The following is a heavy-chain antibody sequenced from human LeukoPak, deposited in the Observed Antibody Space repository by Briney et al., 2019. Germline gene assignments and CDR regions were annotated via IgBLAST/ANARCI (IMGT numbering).Heavy chain of an antibody. D-gene: IGHD4-17*01. CDR2: IYHSGIT. CDR3: ARGIYDYGDYATLFDF. V-gene: IGHV4-30-2*01. Sequence: PSETLSLTCTVSGGSIASGGYSWNWIRQPPRKGLEWIGYIYHSGITYYNPSLKTRVTISVDRSKNQFSLKLSSVTAADTAAYYCARGIYDYGDYATLFDFWGQGTLVTVSS. CDR1: GGSIASGGYS. J-gene: IGHJ4*02.